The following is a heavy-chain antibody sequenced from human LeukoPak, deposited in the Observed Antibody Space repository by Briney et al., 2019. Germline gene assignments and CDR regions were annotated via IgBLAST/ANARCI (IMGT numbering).Heavy chain of an antibody. CDR2: ISGSGGRT. CDR1: GFTVGNNH. Sequence: PGGSLRLSCLASGFTVGNNHMSWVRQAPGKGLEWVSAISGSGGRTYYADSVKGRFTISRDNSKNTLYLQMNSLRAEDTAVYYCAKDQGSGTRLDAFDIWGQGTMVTVSS. V-gene: IGHV3-23*01. D-gene: IGHD3-10*01. J-gene: IGHJ3*02. CDR3: AKDQGSGTRLDAFDI.